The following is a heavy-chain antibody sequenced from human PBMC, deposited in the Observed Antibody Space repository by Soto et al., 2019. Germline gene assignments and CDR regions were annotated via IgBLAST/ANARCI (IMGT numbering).Heavy chain of an antibody. CDR2: INAGNGNT. D-gene: IGHD6-19*01. CDR1: GYTFTSYA. Sequence: ASVKVSCKASGYTFTSYAMHWVRQAPGQRLEWMGWINAGNGNTKYSQKFQGRVTITRDTSASTAYMELSSLRSEDTAVYYCARGNSSGWYYYYYCMDVWGQGTTVTVSS. V-gene: IGHV1-3*01. CDR3: ARGNSSGWYYYYYCMDV. J-gene: IGHJ6*02.